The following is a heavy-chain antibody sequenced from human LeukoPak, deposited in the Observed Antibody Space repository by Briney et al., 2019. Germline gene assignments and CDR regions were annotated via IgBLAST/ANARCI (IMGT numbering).Heavy chain of an antibody. CDR3: ARGVGARPFY. V-gene: IGHV3-30*02. J-gene: IGHJ4*02. D-gene: IGHD1-26*01. CDR2: IRYDGSNK. CDR1: GFTFSSYG. Sequence: SGGSLRLSCAASGFTFSSYGMHWVRQAPGKGLEWVAFIRYDGSNKYYADSVKGRFTISRDNSKNTLYLQMNSLRAEDTAVYYCARGVGARPFYWGQGTLVTVSS.